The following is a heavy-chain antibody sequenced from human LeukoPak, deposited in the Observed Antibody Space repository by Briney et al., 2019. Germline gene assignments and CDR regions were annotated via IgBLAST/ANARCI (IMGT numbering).Heavy chain of an antibody. Sequence: ASVKVSCKASGGTFSNYAISGVRQAPGQGLEWMGGIIPIFGTANFAQKFQGRVTITTDESTSTAYMELSSLRSEDTAVYYCASRYFGSGSFFYFDFWGQGTLVTVSS. CDR3: ASRYFGSGSFFYFDF. J-gene: IGHJ4*02. CDR2: IIPIFGTA. D-gene: IGHD3-10*01. CDR1: GGTFSNYA. V-gene: IGHV1-69*05.